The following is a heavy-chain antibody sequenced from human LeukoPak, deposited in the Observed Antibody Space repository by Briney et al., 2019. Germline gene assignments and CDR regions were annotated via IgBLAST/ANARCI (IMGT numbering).Heavy chain of an antibody. CDR1: GFTFSNYA. D-gene: IGHD3-10*01. V-gene: IGHV3-23*01. CDR2: ISGSGGST. J-gene: IGHJ5*02. Sequence: GGSLRLSCAASGFTFSNYAMSWVRQAPGKGLEWVSAISGSGGSTYYADSVKGWFTISRDNSKNTLFLQMNSLRAEDTAVYYCAKDPRKSTMVRGVILFDPWGQGTLVTVSS. CDR3: AKDPRKSTMVRGVILFDP.